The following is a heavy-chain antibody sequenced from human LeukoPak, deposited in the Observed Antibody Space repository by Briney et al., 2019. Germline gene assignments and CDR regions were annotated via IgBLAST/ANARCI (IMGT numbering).Heavy chain of an antibody. CDR2: INNDGTST. CDR3: ARDREIAAGNFFDP. CDR1: AFTFSNYW. J-gene: IGHJ5*02. D-gene: IGHD6-13*01. Sequence: AGGSLRRSCAASAFTFSNYWMDWVGQAPGKGRVWGLRINNDGTSTTQPDSVKGRFTIARANAKNTLYLQMTNLRAEDTAVYSCARDREIAAGNFFDPWGQGTLVTVSS. V-gene: IGHV3-74*01.